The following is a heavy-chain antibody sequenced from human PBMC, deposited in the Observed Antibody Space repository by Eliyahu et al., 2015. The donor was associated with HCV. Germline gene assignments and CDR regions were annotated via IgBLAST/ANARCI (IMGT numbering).Heavy chain of an antibody. V-gene: IGHV4-59*01. Sequence: QVQLQESGPRLVKPSETLSLTCTVSGGSITTXYWSWIRQPPGKGLEWIGYIHYSGSTNYNPSLKGRVTISVDTSKNQFSLNVSSVTAADTAMYYCASGGGGIAVTGTGGWFDPWGQGTLVTVSS. D-gene: IGHD6-19*01. CDR1: GGSITTXY. J-gene: IGHJ5*02. CDR2: IHYSGST. CDR3: ASGGGGIAVTGTGGWFDP.